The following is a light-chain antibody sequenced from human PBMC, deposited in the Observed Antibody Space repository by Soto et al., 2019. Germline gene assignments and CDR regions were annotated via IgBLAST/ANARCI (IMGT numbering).Light chain of an antibody. J-gene: IGKJ1*01. CDR2: GAS. Sequence: IVLTQSPGTLSLSPGDRATLSCSSTQTITNSYLAWYQQKPGQAPGLLIYGASSRATDIPERFIGSGSGTYFTLTIIRLEPEDVAVYYCQRYGSSKPFGQGDTVQVQ. CDR3: QRYGSSKP. V-gene: IGKV3-20*01. CDR1: QTITNSY.